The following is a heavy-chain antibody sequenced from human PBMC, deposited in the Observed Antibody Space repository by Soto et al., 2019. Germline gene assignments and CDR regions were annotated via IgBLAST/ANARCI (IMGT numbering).Heavy chain of an antibody. D-gene: IGHD3-22*01. CDR2: ISAYNGNT. V-gene: IGHV1-18*01. Sequence: DSVKVSCKASGYTFTSYGISWVRQAPGQGLEWMGWISAYNGNTNYAQKLQGRVTMTTDTSTSTAYMELRSLRSDDTAVYYCGRYYDSSGHSQRKDAFDIWGQGTMVTVSS. J-gene: IGHJ3*02. CDR3: GRYYDSSGHSQRKDAFDI. CDR1: GYTFTSYG.